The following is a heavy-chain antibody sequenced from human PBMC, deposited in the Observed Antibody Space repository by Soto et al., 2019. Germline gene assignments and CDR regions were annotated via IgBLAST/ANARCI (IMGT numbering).Heavy chain of an antibody. V-gene: IGHV3-21*01. Sequence: PGGSLRLSCAASGFTFSSYEMNWVRQAPGKGLEWISSISSSSSYIYYADSVKGRFTISRDNAKNSLYLQMNSLRAEDKAVYYCARDRGNYYDSSGYDWFDPWGQGTLVTVSS. D-gene: IGHD3-22*01. CDR3: ARDRGNYYDSSGYDWFDP. CDR1: GFTFSSYE. CDR2: ISSSSSYI. J-gene: IGHJ5*02.